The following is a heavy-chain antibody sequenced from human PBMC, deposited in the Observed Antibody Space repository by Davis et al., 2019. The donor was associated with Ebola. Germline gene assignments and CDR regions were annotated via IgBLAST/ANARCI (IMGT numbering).Heavy chain of an antibody. CDR3: ARVVLGAAAGTFDP. Sequence: PGGSLRLSCAASGFTFSTYNMNWVRQAPGKGLEWVSSISSSSYIYYADSVKGRFTISRDNAKNSLYLQMNSLRAEDTAVYYCARVVLGAAAGTFDPWGQGTLVTVSS. CDR2: ISSSSYI. D-gene: IGHD6-13*01. CDR1: GFTFSTYN. J-gene: IGHJ5*02. V-gene: IGHV3-21*01.